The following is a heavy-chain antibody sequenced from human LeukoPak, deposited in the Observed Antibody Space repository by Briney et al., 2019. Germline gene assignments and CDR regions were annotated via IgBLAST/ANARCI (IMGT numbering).Heavy chain of an antibody. CDR3: ARDADCSGGSCYVY. J-gene: IGHJ4*02. Sequence: GGSLRLSCAASGFTLSTYWMSWVRQAPGKGLEWVANIKQDGSEKNYVDSVKGRFTISRDNLENSLYLQMNSLRAEDTAIYYCARDADCSGGSCYVYWGQGTLVTVSS. CDR1: GFTLSTYW. V-gene: IGHV3-7*01. CDR2: IKQDGSEK. D-gene: IGHD2-15*01.